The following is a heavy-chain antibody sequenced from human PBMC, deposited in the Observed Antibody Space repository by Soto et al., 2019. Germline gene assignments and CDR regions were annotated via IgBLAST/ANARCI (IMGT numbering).Heavy chain of an antibody. CDR3: ARRGSGTLDP. CDR2: IYHSGSS. Sequence: KPSETLSLTCTFSCDSIISGGYSWSWIRQSPGKGLEWIGYIYHSGSSYYNPSLKSRLIMSVDTSRNHFSLKLNSVTAADTAVFYCARRGSGTLDPWGQGILVTVSS. D-gene: IGHD3-16*01. V-gene: IGHV4-30-2*06. CDR1: CDSIISGGYS. J-gene: IGHJ5*02.